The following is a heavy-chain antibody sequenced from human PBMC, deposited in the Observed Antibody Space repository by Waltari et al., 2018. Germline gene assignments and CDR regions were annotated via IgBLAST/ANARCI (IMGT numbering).Heavy chain of an antibody. CDR1: GGSISPLHYN. CDR2: IYYTGKT. CDR3: ARTYSGDYEFWFDP. V-gene: IGHV4-39*01. J-gene: IGHJ5*02. D-gene: IGHD1-26*01. Sequence: QLQLHESGPGLVTSSETLSLSCTVSGGSISPLHYNWGWIRQAPGKGLEWIGSIYYTGKTYYNPSLKSRVTISVDTSKNQFSLRLTSVTAADTALYYCARTYSGDYEFWFDPWGQGTLVSVSS.